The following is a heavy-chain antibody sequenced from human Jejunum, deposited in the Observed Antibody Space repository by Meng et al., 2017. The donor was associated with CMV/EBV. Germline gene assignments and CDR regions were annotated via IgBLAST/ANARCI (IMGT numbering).Heavy chain of an antibody. CDR1: GGSISSYA. CDR2: IHYSEST. D-gene: IGHD3-3*01. CDR3: VRGVSPTEWPLEK. J-gene: IGHJ4*02. Sequence: VSGGSISSYAWGWVRHSPGKVLGWLGYIHYSESTKYNPSLESRVTMSLDRSRNQFSLRLSSVTAADTAVYFCVRGVSPTEWPLEKWGQGTLVTVSS. V-gene: IGHV4-59*01.